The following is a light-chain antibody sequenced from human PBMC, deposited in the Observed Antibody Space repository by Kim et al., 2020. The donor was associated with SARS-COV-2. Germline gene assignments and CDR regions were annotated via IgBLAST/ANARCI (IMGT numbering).Light chain of an antibody. CDR2: TDD. J-gene: IGLJ3*02. CDR1: SSNIGSNT. V-gene: IGLV1-44*01. Sequence: ELNQPPSASGTPGQRVTISCSGSSSNIGSNTVNWYQQFPGTAPQLLIDTDDRRPSGVSDRVSCSKSGTSASLASSALRSEDEAAYYCATWDDSLDVWMFGGGTQVTVL. CDR3: ATWDDSLDVWM.